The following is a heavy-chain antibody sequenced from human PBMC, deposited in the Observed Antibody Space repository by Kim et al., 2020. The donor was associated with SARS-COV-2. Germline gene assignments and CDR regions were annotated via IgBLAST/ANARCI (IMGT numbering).Heavy chain of an antibody. J-gene: IGHJ4*02. D-gene: IGHD4-17*01. V-gene: IGHV3-33*06. CDR1: GFIFSSYG. CDR2: ICYDGSNT. Sequence: GGSLRLSCAASGFIFSSYGMHWVRQAPGKGLEWVAVICYDGSNTYYADSVKGRFTISRDNSKNTLYLQMNSLRAEDTAVYYCAKAPADGDYDYWGQGTLVTVSS. CDR3: AKAPADGDYDY.